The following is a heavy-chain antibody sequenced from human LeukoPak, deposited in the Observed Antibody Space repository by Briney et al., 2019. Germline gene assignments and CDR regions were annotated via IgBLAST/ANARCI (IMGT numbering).Heavy chain of an antibody. J-gene: IGHJ4*02. CDR3: ARDRGLSGYRTSWLDY. Sequence: PSETLSLTCTVSGGSINSYYWTWIRQPPGKGLEWIGYIYSRGSTSYNPSLKSRVTMSVDTSKNQFSLRLTSVTAADTAIYYCARDRGLSGYRTSWLDYWGQGALVTVSS. CDR1: GGSINSYY. V-gene: IGHV4-59*01. CDR2: IYSRGST. D-gene: IGHD6-13*01.